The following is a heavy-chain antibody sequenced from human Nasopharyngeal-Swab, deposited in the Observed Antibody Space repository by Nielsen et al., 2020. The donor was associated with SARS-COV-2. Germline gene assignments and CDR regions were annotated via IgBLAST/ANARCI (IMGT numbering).Heavy chain of an antibody. D-gene: IGHD6-13*01. CDR1: GFTFSSYW. CDR3: ASLSSSSWFFDY. J-gene: IGHJ4*02. CDR2: IKQDGSER. Sequence: ECLKISCGASGFTFSSYWMSWVRQAPGKGLEWVANIKQDGSERYYVDSVKGRFTISRDNAKNSLYLQMNSLRAEDTAVYYCASLSSSSWFFDYWGQGTLVTVSS. V-gene: IGHV3-7*01.